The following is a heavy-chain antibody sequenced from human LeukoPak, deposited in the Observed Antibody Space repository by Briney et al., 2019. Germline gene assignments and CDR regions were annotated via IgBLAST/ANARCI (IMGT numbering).Heavy chain of an antibody. D-gene: IGHD6-13*01. V-gene: IGHV4-34*01. CDR1: GGSFSGYY. J-gene: IGHJ5*02. Sequence: PSETLSLTCAVYGGSFSGYYWSWIRQPPGKGLEWIGEINHSGSTNYNPSLKSRVTISVGTSKNQFSLKLSSVTAADTDVYYCATRSTPIAAAGKGDWFDPWGQGTLVTVSS. CDR3: ATRSTPIAAAGKGDWFDP. CDR2: INHSGST.